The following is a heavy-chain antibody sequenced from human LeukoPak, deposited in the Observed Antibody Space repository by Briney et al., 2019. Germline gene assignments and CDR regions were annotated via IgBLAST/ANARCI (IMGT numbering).Heavy chain of an antibody. CDR1: GYTFSNYG. J-gene: IGHJ4*02. D-gene: IGHD3-3*01. CDR3: ARDPTRFWSGYYFDY. CDR2: ISAYNGNT. Sequence: GASVKVSCKASGYTFSNYGISWVRQAPGQGLEWMGWISAYNGNTNYAQKLQGRVTMTTDTSTSTAYMELRSLRSDDTAVYYCARDPTRFWSGYYFDYWGQGTLVTVSS. V-gene: IGHV1-18*01.